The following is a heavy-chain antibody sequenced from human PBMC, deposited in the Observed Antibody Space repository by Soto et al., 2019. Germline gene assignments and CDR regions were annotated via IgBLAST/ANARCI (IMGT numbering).Heavy chain of an antibody. Sequence: QVQLVQSGAEVKKAGASVKVSCKASGYTFNNHDITWVRQATGRGLEWMGGMNPNSGNTGYAKEFQGRVTMTRNTSTRTAYMELSSLRYEDTAVYYCARVVKIYGANWFDPWGQGTLVSVSS. D-gene: IGHD2-8*01. CDR2: MNPNSGNT. V-gene: IGHV1-8*01. J-gene: IGHJ5*02. CDR1: GYTFNNHD. CDR3: ARVVKIYGANWFDP.